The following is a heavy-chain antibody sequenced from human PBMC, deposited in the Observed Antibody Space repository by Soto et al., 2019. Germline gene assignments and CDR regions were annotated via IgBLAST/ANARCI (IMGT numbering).Heavy chain of an antibody. CDR2: IFYTGST. J-gene: IGHJ4*02. Sequence: SETLSLTCTVSGGSITTSSNLWTWVRQSPGKGLEWIGDIFYTGSTNFNPSLRGRVTISVDKSENQFSLKLTSVTAADTAVYFCASLVTTITSFDSWGQGTLVTVSS. CDR3: ASLVTTITSFDS. V-gene: IGHV4-39*07. CDR1: GGSITTSSNL. D-gene: IGHD5-12*01.